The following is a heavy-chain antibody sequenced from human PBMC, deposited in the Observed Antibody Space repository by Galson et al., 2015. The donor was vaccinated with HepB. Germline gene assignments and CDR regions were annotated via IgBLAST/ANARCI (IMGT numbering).Heavy chain of an antibody. J-gene: IGHJ2*01. CDR3: LLDYGGNAGDWYFDL. D-gene: IGHD4-23*01. Sequence: SLRLSCAASGFTFSGSAMHWVRQASGKGLEWVGRIRSKANSYATAYAASVKGRFTISRDDSKNTAYLQMNSLKTEDTAVYYCLLDYGGNAGDWYFDLWGRGTLVTVSS. V-gene: IGHV3-73*01. CDR1: GFTFSGSA. CDR2: IRSKANSYAT.